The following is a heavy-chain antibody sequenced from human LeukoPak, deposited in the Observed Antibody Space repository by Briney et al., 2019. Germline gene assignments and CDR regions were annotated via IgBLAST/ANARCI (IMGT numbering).Heavy chain of an antibody. J-gene: IGHJ4*02. Sequence: PSETLSLTCAVYGGSFSGYYWSWIRQPPGKGLEWIGEINHSGSTNYNPSLKSRVTISVDTSKNQFSLKLSSVTAADTAVYYCARAGAGELSLYGYWGQGTLVTVSS. CDR1: GGSFSGYY. D-gene: IGHD3-16*02. V-gene: IGHV4-34*01. CDR3: ARAGAGELSLYGY. CDR2: INHSGST.